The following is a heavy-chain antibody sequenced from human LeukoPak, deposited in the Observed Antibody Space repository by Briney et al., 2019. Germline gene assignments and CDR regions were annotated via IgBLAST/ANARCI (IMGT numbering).Heavy chain of an antibody. Sequence: SETLSLTCSVSGASINGYFWNWVRQTPEKRLDWIGYVSHTGATTSNPTLKSRVSITIDTSKSQISLTMTYVTAADSALYYCARDRRGSFYTFDLWGPGTIVSVS. CDR2: VSHTGAT. J-gene: IGHJ3*01. CDR3: ARDRRGSFYTFDL. D-gene: IGHD1-26*01. CDR1: GASINGYF. V-gene: IGHV4-59*01.